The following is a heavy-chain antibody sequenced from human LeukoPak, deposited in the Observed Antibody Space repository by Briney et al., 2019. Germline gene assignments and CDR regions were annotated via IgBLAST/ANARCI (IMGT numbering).Heavy chain of an antibody. CDR1: GGTFSSYA. CDR2: IIPIFGTA. V-gene: IGHV1-69*01. Sequence: GSSVKVSCKASGGTFSSYAISWVRQAPGQGLEWMGGIIPIFGTANYAQKFQGRVTITADESTSTAYMELSSLRSEDTAVYYCARVRRCSSSRSKGRVSAFDIWGQGTMVTVSS. CDR3: ARVRRCSSSRSKGRVSAFDI. D-gene: IGHD6-6*01. J-gene: IGHJ3*02.